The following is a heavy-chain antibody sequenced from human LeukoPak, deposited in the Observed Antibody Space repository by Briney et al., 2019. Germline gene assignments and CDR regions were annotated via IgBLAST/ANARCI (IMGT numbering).Heavy chain of an antibody. CDR3: ARVDSSGYYALDY. CDR1: GYTFTGYY. D-gene: IGHD3-22*01. J-gene: IGHJ4*02. Sequence: ASVKVSCKASGYTFTGYYMHWVRQAPGPGLEWMGWINPNSGGTNYAQKFQGRVTMTRDTSISTAYMELSRLRSDDTAVYYCARVDSSGYYALDYWGQGTLVTVSS. CDR2: INPNSGGT. V-gene: IGHV1-2*02.